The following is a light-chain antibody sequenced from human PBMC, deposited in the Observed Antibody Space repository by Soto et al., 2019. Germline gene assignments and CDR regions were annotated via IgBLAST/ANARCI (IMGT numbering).Light chain of an antibody. Sequence: QSVLTQPPSASGTPGQRVTISCSGSISNIGSNTVNWYQQLPGTAPKLLIYANNQRPSGVPDRISGSKSGTSASLAISGLQSEDEADYYCATWDDRLNGYVFGTGTKVTVL. V-gene: IGLV1-44*01. J-gene: IGLJ1*01. CDR2: ANN. CDR3: ATWDDRLNGYV. CDR1: ISNIGSNT.